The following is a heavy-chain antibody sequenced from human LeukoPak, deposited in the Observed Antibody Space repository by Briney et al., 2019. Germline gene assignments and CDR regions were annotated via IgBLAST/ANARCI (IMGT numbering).Heavy chain of an antibody. V-gene: IGHV3-23*01. Sequence: GGTLRLSCAASGFTFSSYGMSWVRQAPGKGLEWVSSISGSGGSTYYADSVKGRFTISRDNSKNTLYLQMNSLRAEDTAVYYCARESVRVAATYYYYYMDVWGKGTTVTVSS. CDR3: ARESVRVAATYYYYYMDV. D-gene: IGHD2-15*01. J-gene: IGHJ6*03. CDR2: ISGSGGST. CDR1: GFTFSSYG.